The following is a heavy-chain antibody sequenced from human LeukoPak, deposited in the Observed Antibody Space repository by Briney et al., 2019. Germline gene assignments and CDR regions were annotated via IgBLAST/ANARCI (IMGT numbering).Heavy chain of an antibody. CDR2: IYYSGST. J-gene: IGHJ3*02. D-gene: IGHD2-2*01. CDR3: ARHEDCSSTGCYPPWDAFDI. Sequence: SETLSLTCTVSGGSISSSSYYWGWIRQPPGKGLEWIGSIYYSGSTYYNPSLKSRVTISVDTSKNQFSLKLSSVTAADTAVYYCARHEDCSSTGCYPPWDAFDIWGQGTMVTVSS. CDR1: GGSISSSSYY. V-gene: IGHV4-39*01.